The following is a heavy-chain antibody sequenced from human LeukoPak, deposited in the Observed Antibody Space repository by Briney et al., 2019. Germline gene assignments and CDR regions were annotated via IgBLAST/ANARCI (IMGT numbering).Heavy chain of an antibody. D-gene: IGHD3-10*01. V-gene: IGHV3-30*02. CDR3: AKKLTGSHAFDI. CDR2: IRYDGSNK. J-gene: IGHJ3*02. CDR1: GFTFSSYG. Sequence: GSLRLSCAASGFTFSSYGMHWVRQAPGKGLEWVAFIRYDGSNKYYADSVKGRFTISRDNSKNTLYLQMNSLRAEDTAVYYCAKKLTGSHAFDIWGQGTMVTVSS.